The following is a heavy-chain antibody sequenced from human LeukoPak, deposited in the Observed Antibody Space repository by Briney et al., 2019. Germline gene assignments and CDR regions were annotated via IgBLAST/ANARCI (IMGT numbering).Heavy chain of an antibody. CDR1: GFTVRSNH. J-gene: IGHJ4*02. V-gene: IGHV3-66*01. Sequence: GGSLRLSCEASGFTVRSNHMSWVRQAPGKGLEWVSVIYSGGSTDYADSVKGRFTISRDNSKNTFYLQMDSLRAGDTAFYYCAREGPPRGTFDCWGQGTLVTVSS. CDR2: IYSGGST. CDR3: AREGPPRGTFDC.